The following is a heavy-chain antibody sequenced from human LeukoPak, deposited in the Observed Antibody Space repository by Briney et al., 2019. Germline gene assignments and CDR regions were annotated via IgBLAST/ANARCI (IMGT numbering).Heavy chain of an antibody. CDR1: GYTFTGYH. CDR3: ATGSVEMATNTLDY. D-gene: IGHD5-24*01. CDR2: VNPNSGGT. Sequence: SVKVSCKASGYTFTGYHMHWVRQAPGQGLDWMGWVNPNSGGTNYAQKFQGRVTITADTSTDTAYMELSSLRSEDTAVYCCATGSVEMATNTLDYWGQGTLVTVSS. V-gene: IGHV1-2*02. J-gene: IGHJ4*02.